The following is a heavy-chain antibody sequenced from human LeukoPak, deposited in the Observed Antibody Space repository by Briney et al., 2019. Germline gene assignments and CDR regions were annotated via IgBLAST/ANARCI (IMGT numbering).Heavy chain of an antibody. V-gene: IGHV3-30*04. D-gene: IGHD3-22*01. CDR2: TWSDGSNK. CDR1: GFTFSSYA. Sequence: GRSLRLSCAASGFTFSSYAMHWVRQAPGKGLEWVALTWSDGSNKYYGDSVKDRFTISRDNSKNTLYLQMNSLRAEDTAVYYCAINYYDSSGQFDYWGQGTLVTVSS. CDR3: AINYYDSSGQFDY. J-gene: IGHJ4*02.